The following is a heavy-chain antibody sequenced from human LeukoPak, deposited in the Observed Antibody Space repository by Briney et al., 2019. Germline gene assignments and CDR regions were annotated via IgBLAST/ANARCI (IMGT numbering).Heavy chain of an antibody. V-gene: IGHV3-15*01. D-gene: IGHD2-2*01. Sequence: GGSLRLSCAASGFTFSKAWMSWVRQAPGKGLEWVGRIKSKTDGGTTDYAAPVKGRFTISRDDSKNTLYLQMNSLKTEDTAVYYCTTDWARYCSSTSCVDPWGQGTLVTVSS. CDR2: IKSKTDGGTT. J-gene: IGHJ5*02. CDR3: TTDWARYCSSTSCVDP. CDR1: GFTFSKAW.